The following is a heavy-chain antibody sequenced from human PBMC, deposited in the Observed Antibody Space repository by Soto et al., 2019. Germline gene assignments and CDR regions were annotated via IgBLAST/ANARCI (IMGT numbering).Heavy chain of an antibody. D-gene: IGHD2-15*01. J-gene: IGHJ5*02. CDR2: TSYDGNNK. CDR1: GFTFSSYA. CDR3: ARRSRARPPPNFVVVVAATGWFDP. Sequence: GGSLRLSCAASGFTFSSYAMHWVRQAPGKGLEWVAVTSYDGNNKDYADSVKGRFTISRDNSKNTLYLQMNSLRAEDTAVYYCARRSRARPPPNFVVVVAATGWFDPWGQGTLVTVSS. V-gene: IGHV3-30-3*01.